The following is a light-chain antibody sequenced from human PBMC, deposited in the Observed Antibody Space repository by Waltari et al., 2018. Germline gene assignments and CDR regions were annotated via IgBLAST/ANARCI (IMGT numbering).Light chain of an antibody. V-gene: IGKV3-15*01. CDR1: QSVSSN. CDR3: LQYSHWPPWT. J-gene: IGKJ1*01. Sequence: EIVMTQSPATLSVSPGERATLSCRASQSVSSNLAWYQQKPGQAPRLLIYGASTRATGIPARFSGSGSGTEFTLTISSLQSDDFAVYHCLQYSHWPPWTFGQGTKVEIK. CDR2: GAS.